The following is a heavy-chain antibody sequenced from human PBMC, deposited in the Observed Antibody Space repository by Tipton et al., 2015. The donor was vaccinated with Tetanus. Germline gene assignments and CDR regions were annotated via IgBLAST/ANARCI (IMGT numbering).Heavy chain of an antibody. J-gene: IGHJ4*02. Sequence: TLSLTCTVSGGSISSSSYYWGWIRQPPGKGLEWIGSIYYSGSTYYNPSLKSRVTISVDTSKNQFSLKLSSVTAADTAVYYCARGYVSGRYNYYDSSGYLRSVLFDYWGQGTLVTVSS. CDR2: IYYSGST. V-gene: IGHV4-39*01. D-gene: IGHD3-22*01. CDR3: ARGYVSGRYNYYDSSGYLRSVLFDY. CDR1: GGSISSSSYY.